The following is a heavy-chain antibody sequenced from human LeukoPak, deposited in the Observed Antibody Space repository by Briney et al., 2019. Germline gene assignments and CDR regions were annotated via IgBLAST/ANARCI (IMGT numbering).Heavy chain of an antibody. V-gene: IGHV4-61*02. CDR2: IYTSGST. CDR3: ASGYYYRGDY. Sequence: SETLSLTCTVSGGSISSGSYYWSWIRLPAGKGLEWIGRIYTSGSTNYNPSLKSRVTISVDTSKNEFSLNLSSVTAADTAVYYCASGYYYRGDYWGQGTLVTVSS. CDR1: GGSISSGSYY. D-gene: IGHD3-22*01. J-gene: IGHJ4*02.